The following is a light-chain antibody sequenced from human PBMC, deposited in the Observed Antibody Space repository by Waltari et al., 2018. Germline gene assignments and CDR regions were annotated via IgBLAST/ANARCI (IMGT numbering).Light chain of an antibody. CDR2: DVS. J-gene: IGLJ1*01. V-gene: IGLV2-11*01. CDR1: SSDVGAYNY. CDR3: SAYTGSLNV. Sequence: QSALTQPRSVSGSPGQSVTISCTGTSSDVGAYNYVSWFQQHPGKAPKLIIYDVSKRPSGLPDRFSGSKSDNTASLTISGLQAEDDADYYCSAYTGSLNVFGTGTKVTVL.